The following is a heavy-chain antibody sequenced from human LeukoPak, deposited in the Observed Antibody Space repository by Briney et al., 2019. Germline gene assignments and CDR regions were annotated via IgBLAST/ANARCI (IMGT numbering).Heavy chain of an antibody. CDR1: GGSISSYY. V-gene: IGHV4-59*01. CDR2: NYYSGST. J-gene: IGHJ4*02. CDR3: ARSGGLIPAAHDY. Sequence: SETLSLTCTVSGGSISSYYWSWIRQPPGKGLEWIGYNYYSGSTNYNPSLKSRVTISVDTSKNQFSLKLSSVTAADTAVYYCARSGGLIPAAHDYWGQGTLVTVSS. D-gene: IGHD2-2*01.